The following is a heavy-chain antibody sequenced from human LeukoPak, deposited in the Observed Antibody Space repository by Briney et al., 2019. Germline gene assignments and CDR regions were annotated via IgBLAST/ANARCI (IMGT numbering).Heavy chain of an antibody. CDR2: ISAYNGNT. Sequence: GASVKVSCKASGYTFTSYGISWVRQAPGQGLEWMGWISAYNGNTNYAQKLQGRVTMTTDTSTSTAYMELRSLRSDDTAVYYCARDATQWLATYYYYGMDVWGQGTTVTVSS. CDR3: ARDATQWLATYYYYGMDV. D-gene: IGHD6-19*01. V-gene: IGHV1-18*01. CDR1: GYTFTSYG. J-gene: IGHJ6*02.